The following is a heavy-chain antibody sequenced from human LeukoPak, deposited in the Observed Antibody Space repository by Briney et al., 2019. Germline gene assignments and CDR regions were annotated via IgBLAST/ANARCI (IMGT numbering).Heavy chain of an antibody. V-gene: IGHV3-48*03. CDR2: ISRRGNTR. CDR1: GMMFSSYE. Sequence: PGGSLRLSCSASGMMFSSYEMYWVRQAPGKGLEWVSDISRRGNTRNYADSVKGRFTISRDNAKKTLHLQMNSLRGDDTAIHYCASAMMGFDSSGYYTAAYFEHWGQGTRVTVSS. D-gene: IGHD3-22*01. CDR3: ASAMMGFDSSGYYTAAYFEH. J-gene: IGHJ4*02.